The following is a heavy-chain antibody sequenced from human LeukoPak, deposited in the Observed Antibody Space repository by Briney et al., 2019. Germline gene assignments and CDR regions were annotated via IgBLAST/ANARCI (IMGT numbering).Heavy chain of an antibody. V-gene: IGHV4-39*01. J-gene: IGHJ4*02. Sequence: PSETLSLTCTVSGGSISSSSYYWGWIRQPPGKGLEWIGSIYYSGSTYYNPSLKSRVTISVDTSKNQSSLKLSSVTAADTAVYYCARAEPDYGDYYFDYWGQGTLVTVSS. CDR2: IYYSGST. CDR3: ARAEPDYGDYYFDY. D-gene: IGHD4-17*01. CDR1: GGSISSSSYY.